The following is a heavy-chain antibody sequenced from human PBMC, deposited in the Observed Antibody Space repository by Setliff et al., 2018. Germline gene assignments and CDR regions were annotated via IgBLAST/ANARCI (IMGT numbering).Heavy chain of an antibody. V-gene: IGHV4-34*01. CDR3: RFWDGYYKNDY. CDR2: INQSGNT. J-gene: IGHJ4*02. Sequence: SETLSLTCTVYGGSFSDYYWGWIRQSPGKRPEWIAEINQSGNTNYNPSLNSRVSVSVDTPTNQFSLKVFSVSVADTAVYFCRFWDGYYKNDYWGQGTLVTVSS. CDR1: GGSFSDYY. D-gene: IGHD3-3*01.